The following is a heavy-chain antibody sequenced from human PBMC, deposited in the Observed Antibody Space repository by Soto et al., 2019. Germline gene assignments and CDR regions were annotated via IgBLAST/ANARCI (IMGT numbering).Heavy chain of an antibody. CDR3: ARITMVRGVINYYYYGMDV. J-gene: IGHJ6*02. CDR1: GGSISSYY. D-gene: IGHD3-10*01. Sequence: SGTLSLTCTVSGGSISSYYWSWIRQPPGKGLEWIGDIYYSGSTNYNPSLKSRVTISVDTSKNQFSLKLSSVTAADTAVYYCARITMVRGVINYYYYGMDVWGQGTTVTVSS. CDR2: IYYSGST. V-gene: IGHV4-59*01.